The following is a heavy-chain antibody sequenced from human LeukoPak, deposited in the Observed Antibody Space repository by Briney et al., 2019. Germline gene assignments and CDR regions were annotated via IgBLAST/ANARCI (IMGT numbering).Heavy chain of an antibody. D-gene: IGHD6-19*01. CDR3: AKDREQWLAYYFDY. V-gene: IGHV3-30*18. Sequence: GGALRLSCAASGFTFSSYGMHSVRQAPGKGLEGVAVISYDGSNKYYADSVKGRFTISRDNSKNTLYLQMNSLRADDTAVYYCAKDREQWLAYYFDYWGQGTLVTVSS. CDR2: ISYDGSNK. CDR1: GFTFSSYG. J-gene: IGHJ4*02.